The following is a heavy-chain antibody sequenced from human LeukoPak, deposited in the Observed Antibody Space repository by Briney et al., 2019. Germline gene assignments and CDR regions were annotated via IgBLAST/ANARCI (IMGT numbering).Heavy chain of an antibody. Sequence: GGSLRLSCAASGFTFSSHEMNWVRQPPGKGLEWVSIISGSGGSTYYADSVKGRFTSSSDNSKNTLYLQMNSLRAEDTAVYYCAKPYSSGWSCDFDSWGQGTLVTVSS. CDR1: GFTFSSHE. V-gene: IGHV3-23*01. CDR2: ISGSGGST. J-gene: IGHJ4*02. D-gene: IGHD6-19*01. CDR3: AKPYSSGWSCDFDS.